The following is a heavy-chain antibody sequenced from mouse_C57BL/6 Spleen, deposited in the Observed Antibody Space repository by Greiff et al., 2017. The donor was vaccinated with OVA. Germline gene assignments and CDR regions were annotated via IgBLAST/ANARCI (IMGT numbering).Heavy chain of an antibody. CDR1: GFTFSSYG. CDR2: ISSGGSYT. D-gene: IGHD1-1*01. V-gene: IGHV5-6*01. Sequence: EVKVVESGGDLVKPGGSLKLSCAASGFTFSSYGMSWVRQTPDKRLEWVATISSGGSYTYYPDSVKGRFTISRDNAKNTLYLQMSSLKSEDTAMYYCARQGVTTVVAPYYAMDYWGQGTSVTVSS. J-gene: IGHJ4*01. CDR3: ARQGVTTVVAPYYAMDY.